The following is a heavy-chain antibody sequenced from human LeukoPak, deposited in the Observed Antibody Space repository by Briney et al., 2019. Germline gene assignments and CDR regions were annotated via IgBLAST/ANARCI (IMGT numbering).Heavy chain of an antibody. V-gene: IGHV4-34*01. J-gene: IGHJ6*03. CDR3: ARVRITMVRGVTGYYYMDV. Sequence: SETLSLTCAVYGGSFSGYYWSWIRQPPGKGLEWIGEINHSGSTNYNPSLKSRVTISVDTSKNQFSLKLSSVTAADTAVYYCARVRITMVRGVTGYYYMDVWGKGTTVTISS. CDR2: INHSGST. D-gene: IGHD3-10*01. CDR1: GGSFSGYY.